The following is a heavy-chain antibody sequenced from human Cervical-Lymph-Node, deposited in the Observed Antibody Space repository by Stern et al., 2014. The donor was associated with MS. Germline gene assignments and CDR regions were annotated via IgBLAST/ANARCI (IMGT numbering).Heavy chain of an antibody. V-gene: IGHV1-46*01. CDR2: TNPSGGTT. CDR3: AREVAGHRLGMMDV. Sequence: QVQLVQSGAEVKKPGASVKVSCKASGYTFTNYYMHWVRQAPGQGLEWVGITNPSGGTTSHAQKFQGRVPMTRDTSTSTVYMELSSLRSEDTAVYYCAREVAGHRLGMMDVWGQGTTVTVSS. J-gene: IGHJ6*02. D-gene: IGHD6-19*01. CDR1: GYTFTNYY.